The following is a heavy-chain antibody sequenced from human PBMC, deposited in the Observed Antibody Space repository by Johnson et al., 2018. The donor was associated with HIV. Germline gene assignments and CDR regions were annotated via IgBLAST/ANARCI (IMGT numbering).Heavy chain of an antibody. CDR2: IKQDGSEE. Sequence: EVQLMESGGGLVQPGGSLRLSCAASGFTFSTYWMSWVRQAPGKGLEWVANIKQDGSEEYYVDSMEGRFTISRDDAKNSLYLQMDSLRAEDTAVYYCARDGVYSSPWDAFDIWGQGTMVTVSS. J-gene: IGHJ3*02. D-gene: IGHD6-13*01. CDR3: ARDGVYSSPWDAFDI. CDR1: GFTFSTYW. V-gene: IGHV3-7*05.